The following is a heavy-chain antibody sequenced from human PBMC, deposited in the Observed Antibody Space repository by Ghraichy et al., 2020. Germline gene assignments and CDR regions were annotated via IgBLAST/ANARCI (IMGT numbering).Heavy chain of an antibody. J-gene: IGHJ6*02. Sequence: ASVKVSCKASGYTFTSYDINWVRQAAGQGLEWMGWMNPNSGDTVYAQKFQGRVTMTRNTSISTAYMELSSLRSEDTAVYYCARGYCASTRCYNLNYYYGMDVWGQGTTVTVSS. CDR2: MNPNSGDT. CDR3: ARGYCASTRCYNLNYYYGMDV. D-gene: IGHD2-2*02. V-gene: IGHV1-8*01. CDR1: GYTFTSYD.